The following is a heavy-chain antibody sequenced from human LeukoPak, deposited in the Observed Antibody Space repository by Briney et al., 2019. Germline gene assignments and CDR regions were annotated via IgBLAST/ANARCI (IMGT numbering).Heavy chain of an antibody. CDR3: ASRPRADMGPLDY. V-gene: IGHV3-23*01. J-gene: IGHJ4*02. CDR1: GFTFSSCA. Sequence: GGSLRLSCASSGFTFSSCAMTWVRQAPGKGLEWVASITGDGTRTYYTDSVKGRFTISRDNSKNTLYLQMNSLRADETAIYYCASRPRADMGPLDYWGQGTLVTVST. D-gene: IGHD1-14*01. CDR2: ITGDGTRT.